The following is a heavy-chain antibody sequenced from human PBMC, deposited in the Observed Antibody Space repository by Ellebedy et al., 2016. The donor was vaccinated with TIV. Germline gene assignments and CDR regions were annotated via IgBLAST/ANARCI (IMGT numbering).Heavy chain of an antibody. V-gene: IGHV3-74*01. CDR3: ARDGDNYDFWSGYNWFDP. CDR2: INSDGSST. Sequence: GESLKISCAASGFTFSSYWMHWVRQAPGKGLVLVSRINSDGSSTSYADSVQGRFTISRDNAKNTLCLQMNSLRAEDTAVYYCARDGDNYDFWSGYNWFDPWGQGTLVTVSS. J-gene: IGHJ5*02. D-gene: IGHD3-3*01. CDR1: GFTFSSYW.